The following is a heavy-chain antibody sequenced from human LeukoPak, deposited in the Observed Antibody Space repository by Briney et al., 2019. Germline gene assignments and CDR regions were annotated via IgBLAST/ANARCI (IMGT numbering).Heavy chain of an antibody. CDR1: GGSISSSSYY. CDR3: ARYTIFGVVIDY. V-gene: IGHV4-39*01. D-gene: IGHD3-3*01. CDR2: IYYSGST. Sequence: SETLSLTCTVSGGSISSSSYYWGWIRQPPGKGLEWIGSIYYSGSTYYNPSLKSRVAISVDTSKNQFSLKLSSVTAADTAVYYCARYTIFGVVIDYWGQGTLVTVSS. J-gene: IGHJ4*02.